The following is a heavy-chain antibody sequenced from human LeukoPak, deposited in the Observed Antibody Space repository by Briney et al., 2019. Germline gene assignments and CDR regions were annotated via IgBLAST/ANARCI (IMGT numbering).Heavy chain of an antibody. Sequence: ASVKVSCKASGYTFTSYGISWVRQAPGQGLEWMGWISAYNGNTNYAQKLQGRVTMTTDTSTSTAYMELRSLRSDDTAVYYCARGKDYYDSSGQGGNFDYWGQGTLVTVSS. CDR2: ISAYNGNT. V-gene: IGHV1-18*01. J-gene: IGHJ4*02. CDR3: ARGKDYYDSSGQGGNFDY. D-gene: IGHD3-22*01. CDR1: GYTFTSYG.